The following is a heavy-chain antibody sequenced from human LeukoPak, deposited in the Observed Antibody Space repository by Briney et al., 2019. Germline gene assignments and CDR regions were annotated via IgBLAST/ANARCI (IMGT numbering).Heavy chain of an antibody. CDR3: AKGAGGFSYYNWFDP. V-gene: IGHV4-4*07. CDR2: INASGTT. Sequence: PSETLSLTCSVSGGSISDYYWTWIRQPAGKGLEWIGRINASGTTRYNPSLKSRLAMSVDTSKNQFSLKLASVTAADTAIYYCAKGAGGFSYYNWFDPWGQGTLVTVSS. J-gene: IGHJ5*02. CDR1: GGSISDYY. D-gene: IGHD5-18*01.